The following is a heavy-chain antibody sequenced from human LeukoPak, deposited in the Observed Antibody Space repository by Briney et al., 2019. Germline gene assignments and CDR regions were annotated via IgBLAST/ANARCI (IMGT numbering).Heavy chain of an antibody. CDR1: GGSISSYY. CDR2: IYYNGST. V-gene: IGHV4-59*01. J-gene: IGHJ4*02. CDR3: ARAVVLYYDGSGYSTRFDY. D-gene: IGHD3-22*01. Sequence: PSETLSLTCTVSGGSISSYYWSWIRQPPGKGLEWIGYIYYNGSTIYTPSLKSRVTISLDTSKNQFSLKLRSVTAADTAMYYCARAVVLYYDGSGYSTRFDYWGQGTLVTVSS.